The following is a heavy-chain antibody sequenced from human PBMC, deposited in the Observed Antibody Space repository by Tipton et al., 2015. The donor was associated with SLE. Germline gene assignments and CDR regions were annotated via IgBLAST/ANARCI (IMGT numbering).Heavy chain of an antibody. Sequence: TLSLTCTVSGGSISSYYWSWIRQPPGKGLEWIGYIYYSGSTNYSPSLKSRVTISVDTSKNQFSLKLSSVTAADTAVYYCARDPGGSYLDNWGQGTLVTVST. CDR3: ARDPGGSYLDN. J-gene: IGHJ4*02. CDR2: IYYSGST. D-gene: IGHD1-26*01. CDR1: GGSISSYY. V-gene: IGHV4-59*01.